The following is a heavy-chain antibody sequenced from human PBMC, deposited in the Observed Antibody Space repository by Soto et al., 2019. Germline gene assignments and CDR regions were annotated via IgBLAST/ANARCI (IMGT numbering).Heavy chain of an antibody. CDR2: IIPIFGTA. Sequence: VKVSCKASGGTFSSYAISWVRQAPGQGLEWMGGIIPIFGTANYAQKFQGRVTITADESTSTAYMELSSLRSEDTAVYYCARGPYYYDSSGVHYWGQGTLVTVSS. CDR1: GGTFSSYA. V-gene: IGHV1-69*13. D-gene: IGHD3-22*01. CDR3: ARGPYYYDSSGVHY. J-gene: IGHJ4*02.